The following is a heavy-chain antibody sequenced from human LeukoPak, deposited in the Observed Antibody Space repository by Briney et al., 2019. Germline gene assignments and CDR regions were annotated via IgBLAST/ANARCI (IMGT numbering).Heavy chain of an antibody. Sequence: GGSLRLSCASSGFTVINTYMPWVRQAPGKGLEWVSNIYTGGATYYTDSVKGRFTVSRDSSKNTLFLQMNSLGEEDTAVYCCARAVLSGGFDRWGQGALVTVSS. V-gene: IGHV3-66*01. D-gene: IGHD3-16*01. CDR3: ARAVLSGGFDR. J-gene: IGHJ4*02. CDR2: IYTGGAT. CDR1: GFTVINTY.